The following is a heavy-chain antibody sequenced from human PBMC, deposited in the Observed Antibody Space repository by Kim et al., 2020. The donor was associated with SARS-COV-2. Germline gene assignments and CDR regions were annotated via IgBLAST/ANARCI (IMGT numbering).Heavy chain of an antibody. D-gene: IGHD2-2*01. J-gene: IGHJ4*02. CDR2: VSENAGDT. V-gene: IGHV3-48*01. Sequence: GGSLRLSCAASGFTFSAYSINWVRQAPGKGLEWVAYVSENAGDTKYADSAKGRFIVSSDNVKTSEYLEMKILRLEDTAMYHCERAPISGSTHAVQWGLGT. CDR3: ERAPISGSTHAVQ. CDR1: GFTFSAYS.